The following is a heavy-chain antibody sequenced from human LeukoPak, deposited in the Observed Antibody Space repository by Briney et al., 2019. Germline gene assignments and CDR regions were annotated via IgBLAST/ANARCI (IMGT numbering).Heavy chain of an antibody. V-gene: IGHV3-7*01. J-gene: IGHJ4*02. CDR2: IRQDGSEK. CDR3: SRPLSFGELFRLDY. D-gene: IGHD3-10*01. CDR1: GFAFSSYW. Sequence: GGSLRLSCAASGFAFSSYWMSWVRQAPGKGLEWVASIRQDGSEKYYVDSVKGRFTISRDNAKNSLFLQMDGLRAEDTAVYYCSRPLSFGELFRLDYWGQGALVTVSS.